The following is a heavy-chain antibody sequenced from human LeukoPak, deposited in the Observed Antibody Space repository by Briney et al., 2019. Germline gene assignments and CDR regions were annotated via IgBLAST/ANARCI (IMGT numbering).Heavy chain of an antibody. CDR1: GFTFSSYW. Sequence: GGSLRLSCAASGFTFSSYWMSWVRQAPGKGLEWVANIRQDGSEKNYVDSVKGRFTISRDNAKNSLYLQMNSLRVEDTAVYYCTTGESMVGSTIHIRWADWGQGTLVTVSS. CDR3: TTGESMVGSTIHIRWAD. J-gene: IGHJ4*02. D-gene: IGHD1-26*01. CDR2: IRQDGSEK. V-gene: IGHV3-7*03.